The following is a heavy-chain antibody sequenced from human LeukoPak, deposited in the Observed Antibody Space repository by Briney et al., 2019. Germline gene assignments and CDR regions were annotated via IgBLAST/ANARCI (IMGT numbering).Heavy chain of an antibody. J-gene: IGHJ4*02. CDR1: GISINSHY. CDR3: VVSPNQDFFDY. CDR2: IYGSGRT. Sequence: SETLSLTCTVSGISINSHYQNWSRHPPGQGLEWIGHIYGSGRTNYNPSLKSRVTMSVDTSKRQFSLTLKSLTAPDTAVYYCVVSPNQDFFDYWGQGPLVTVSS. V-gene: IGHV4-4*09.